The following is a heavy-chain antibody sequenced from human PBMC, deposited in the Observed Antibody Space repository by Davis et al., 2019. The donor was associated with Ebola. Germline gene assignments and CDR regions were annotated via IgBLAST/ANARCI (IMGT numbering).Heavy chain of an antibody. J-gene: IGHJ6*02. D-gene: IGHD6-6*01. CDR3: ARFGIAARSYYYYGMDV. V-gene: IGHV4-39*01. CDR2: IYYSGST. Sequence: MPSETLSLTCTVSGGSISSSSYYWGWIRQPPGKGLEWIGSIYYSGSTYYNPSLKSRVTISVDTSKNQFSLKLSSVTAADTAVYYCARFGIAARSYYYYGMDVWGQGTTVTVSS. CDR1: GGSISSSSYY.